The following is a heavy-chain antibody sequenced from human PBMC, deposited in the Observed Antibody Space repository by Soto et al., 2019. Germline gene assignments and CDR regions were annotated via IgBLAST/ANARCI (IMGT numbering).Heavy chain of an antibody. D-gene: IGHD3-9*01. CDR2: ISYDGSNK. V-gene: IGHV3-30-3*01. CDR3: FFFFDEENMRDEVRY. Sequence: DKGMEWVAVISYDGSNKYYADSVNGRFTISRDNSKNTLYLQMNSLRAEDTAFYYCFFFFDEENMRDEVRYWA. J-gene: IGHJ4*01.